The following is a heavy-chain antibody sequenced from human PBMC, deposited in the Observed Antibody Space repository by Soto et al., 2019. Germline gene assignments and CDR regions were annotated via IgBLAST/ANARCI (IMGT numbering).Heavy chain of an antibody. D-gene: IGHD4-17*01. CDR2: IYYSGST. CDR3: ARGMTTVPDY. V-gene: IGHV4-30-4*01. CDR1: GGSISSGDYY. J-gene: IGHJ4*02. Sequence: SETLSLTCTVSGGSISSGDYYWSWIRQPPGKGLEWIGYIYYSGSTYYNPSLKSRVTISVDTSKNQFSLKLSSATAADTAVYYCARGMTTVPDYWGQGTLVTVSS.